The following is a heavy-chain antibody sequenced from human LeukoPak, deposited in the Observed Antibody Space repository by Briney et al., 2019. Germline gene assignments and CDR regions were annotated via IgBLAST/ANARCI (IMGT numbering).Heavy chain of an antibody. D-gene: IGHD2-2*01. V-gene: IGHV4-30-2*01. J-gene: IGHJ5*02. Sequence: SETLSLTCTGSGGSISSGGYYWSWIRQPPGKGLEWIVYIYHSGSTYYNPSLKSRVTISIDSSKNQFSLKLSSVTAADTAVYYCARSYCSSTSCYYWFDPWGQGTLVTVSS. CDR2: IYHSGST. CDR1: GGSISSGGYY. CDR3: ARSYCSSTSCYYWFDP.